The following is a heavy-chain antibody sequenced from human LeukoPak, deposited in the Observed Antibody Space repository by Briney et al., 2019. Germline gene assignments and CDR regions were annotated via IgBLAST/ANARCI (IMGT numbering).Heavy chain of an antibody. CDR2: IYYSGCT. CDR1: GGSINSSSYH. J-gene: IGHJ6*03. CDR3: SRFLTDYYYYYYMDV. D-gene: IGHD3-3*01. Sequence: SETLSLTCTVSGGSINSSSYHWVWIRQPPGKGLEWIGYIYYSGCTNYNPSLKSRVTITVDTSKNQFSLKLSSVTAAATAVYYCSRFLTDYYYYYYMDVWGKGTRVTVSS. V-gene: IGHV4-61*05.